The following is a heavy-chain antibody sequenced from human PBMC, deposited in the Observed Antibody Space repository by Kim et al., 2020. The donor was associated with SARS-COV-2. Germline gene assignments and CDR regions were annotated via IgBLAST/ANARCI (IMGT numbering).Heavy chain of an antibody. CDR2: ITYDGSDK. CDR3: AKDWDDCSSGSCSAYYDYGMDG. CDR1: GFTFSSYA. Sequence: GGSLRLSCVASGFTFSSYAMYWVRQAPGKGLEWVSVITYDGSDKYYADSVKGRFTISRDSSKTTLYLQMNSLRAEDTAVYYCAKDWDDCSSGSCSAYYDYGMDGWSQGT. D-gene: IGHD2-15*01. V-gene: IGHV3-30*18. J-gene: IGHJ6*02.